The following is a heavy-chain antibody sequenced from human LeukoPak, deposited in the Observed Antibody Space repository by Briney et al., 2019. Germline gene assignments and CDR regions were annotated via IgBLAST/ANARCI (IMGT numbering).Heavy chain of an antibody. D-gene: IGHD3-16*02. J-gene: IGHJ5*02. Sequence: PSETLSLTCAVYGGSFSGYYWSWIRQPPGKGLEWIGEINHSGSTNYNPSLKSRVTISVDTSKNQFSLKLSSVTAADTAVYYCARGYRTHSYNGFDPWGQGTLVTVSS. CDR1: GGSFSGYY. V-gene: IGHV4-34*01. CDR2: INHSGST. CDR3: ARGYRTHSYNGFDP.